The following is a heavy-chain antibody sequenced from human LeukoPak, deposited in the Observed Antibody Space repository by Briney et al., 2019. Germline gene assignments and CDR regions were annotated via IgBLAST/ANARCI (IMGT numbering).Heavy chain of an antibody. V-gene: IGHV4-39*07. CDR1: GGSISSNSYY. CDR3: ARDAYDFWSGYYSRPHFDY. Sequence: SETLSLTCTVSGGSISSNSYYWGWIRPPQGQGLEWIGSMYCSGSTYYTPSHKSRVTISVDTSKNQFSIKLCSVPAADTAVYYCARDAYDFWSGYYSRPHFDYWGQGTLVTASS. J-gene: IGHJ4*02. CDR2: MYCSGST. D-gene: IGHD3-3*01.